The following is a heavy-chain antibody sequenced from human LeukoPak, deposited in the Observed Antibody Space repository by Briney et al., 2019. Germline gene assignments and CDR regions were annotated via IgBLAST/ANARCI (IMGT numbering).Heavy chain of an antibody. CDR1: GFTFSDYS. V-gene: IGHV3-48*02. D-gene: IGHD3-10*01. CDR3: ARGLTYYYGIRGGY. CDR2: ISSSSSTI. J-gene: IGHJ4*02. Sequence: GGSLRLSCAASGFTFSDYSMNWVRQAPGKGLEWVSYISSSSSTIYYADSVKGRFTISRDNAKNSLYLQMNSLRDEDTAVYYCARGLTYYYGIRGGYWGQGTLVTVSS.